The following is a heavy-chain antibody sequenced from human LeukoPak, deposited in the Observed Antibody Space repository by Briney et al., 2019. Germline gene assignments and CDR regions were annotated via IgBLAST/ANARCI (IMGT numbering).Heavy chain of an antibody. D-gene: IGHD3-10*01. CDR1: GFTFSSYA. J-gene: IGHJ4*02. CDR3: AKDGYYYGSGSYSY. V-gene: IGHV3-23*01. CDR2: IGGSGGST. Sequence: GGSLRLSCAASGFTFSSYAMSWVRQAPGKGLEWVSAIGGSGGSTYYADSVKGRFTISRDNSKNTLYLQMNSLRAEDTAVYYCAKDGYYYGSGSYSYWGQGTLVTVSS.